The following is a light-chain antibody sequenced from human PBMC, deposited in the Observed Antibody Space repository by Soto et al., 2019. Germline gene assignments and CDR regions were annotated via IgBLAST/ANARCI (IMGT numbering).Light chain of an antibody. CDR1: SSNIGAGYD. Sequence: QSVLTQPPSVSGAPGQRVTISCTGSSSNIGAGYDVHWYQQLPGTAPKLLIYGNSNRPSAVPDRFSGSKSGTSASLAITGLQAEDEADYYCQSYDSSLRYVFGTGTKVTVL. V-gene: IGLV1-40*01. J-gene: IGLJ1*01. CDR2: GNS. CDR3: QSYDSSLRYV.